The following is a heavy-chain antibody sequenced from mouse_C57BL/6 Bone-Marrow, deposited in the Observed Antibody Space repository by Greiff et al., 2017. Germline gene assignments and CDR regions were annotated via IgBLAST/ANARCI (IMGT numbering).Heavy chain of an antibody. V-gene: IGHV3-6*01. CDR3: ARRDGNYWYFDV. CDR1: GYSITSGYY. J-gene: IGHJ1*03. CDR2: ISYDGSN. D-gene: IGHD2-1*01. Sequence: VQLKESGPGLVKPSQSLSLTCSVTGYSITSGYYWNWIRQFPGNKLEWMGYISYDGSNNYNPSLKNRISITRDTSKNQFFLKLNSVTTEDTATYYCARRDGNYWYFDVWGTGATVTVSS.